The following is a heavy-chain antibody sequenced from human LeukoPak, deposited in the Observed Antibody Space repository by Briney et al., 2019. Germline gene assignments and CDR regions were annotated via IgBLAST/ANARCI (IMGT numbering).Heavy chain of an antibody. Sequence: SVKVSCKASGGTFSSYAISWVRQAPGQGLEWMGGIIPIFGTANYAQKFQGRVTITTDESTSTAYMELSSPRSEDTAVYYCARDRGYYGSGSLDYWGQGTLVTVSS. J-gene: IGHJ4*02. CDR2: IIPIFGTA. CDR1: GGTFSSYA. V-gene: IGHV1-69*05. CDR3: ARDRGYYGSGSLDY. D-gene: IGHD3-10*01.